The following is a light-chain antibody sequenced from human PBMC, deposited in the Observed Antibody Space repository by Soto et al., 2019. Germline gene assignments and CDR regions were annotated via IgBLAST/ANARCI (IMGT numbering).Light chain of an antibody. CDR3: HYSFNLPYT. CDR2: AAS. V-gene: IGKV1-39*01. Sequence: DIQMTQSPSSLSASVGDRVTITCRASQTISTYLNWYQQNPGKAPKLLIYAASNWQSGVPSRFSRSLSGSDFTLTINSLQPEDLATYYCHYSFNLPYTFGQGTKLEIK. J-gene: IGKJ2*01. CDR1: QTISTY.